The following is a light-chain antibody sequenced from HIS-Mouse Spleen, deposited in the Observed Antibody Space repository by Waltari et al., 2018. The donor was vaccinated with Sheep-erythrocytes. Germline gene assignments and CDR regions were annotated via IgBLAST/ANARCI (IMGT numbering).Light chain of an antibody. V-gene: IGLV2-23*01. J-gene: IGLJ3*02. Sequence: QSALTQPASVSGSPGPSLTISCTGTSSDVGSYNLVSSYQQHPGKAPKLMIYEGSKRPSGVSNRFSGSKSGNTASLTISGLQAEDEADYYCCSYAGSSTPWVFGGGTKLTVL. CDR3: CSYAGSSTPWV. CDR1: SSDVGSYNL. CDR2: EGS.